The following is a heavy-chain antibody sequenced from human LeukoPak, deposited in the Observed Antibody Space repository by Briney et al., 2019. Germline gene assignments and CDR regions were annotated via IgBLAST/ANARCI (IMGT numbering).Heavy chain of an antibody. CDR1: GGSISSYY. CDR3: AREPRITIFGYNWIDP. Sequence: SETLSLTCTVSGGSISSYYWSWIRQPPGKGLEWIGYIYYSGSTNYNPSLKSRVTISVDTSKNQFSLKLSSVTAADTAVYYCAREPRITIFGYNWIDPWGQGTLVTVSS. J-gene: IGHJ5*02. CDR2: IYYSGST. D-gene: IGHD3-3*01. V-gene: IGHV4-59*12.